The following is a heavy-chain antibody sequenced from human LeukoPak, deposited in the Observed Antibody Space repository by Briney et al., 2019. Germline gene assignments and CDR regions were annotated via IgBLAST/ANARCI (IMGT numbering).Heavy chain of an antibody. CDR2: IIPIFGSA. CDR1: GGTFSSYA. CDR3: ARASLGYCSGGSCYEGGFDY. D-gene: IGHD2-15*01. J-gene: IGHJ4*02. V-gene: IGHV1-69*05. Sequence: SVKVSCKASGGTFSSYAISWVRQAPGQGLEWMGRIIPIFGSANYAQKFQGRVTITTDESTSTAYMEPSSLRSEDTAVYYCARASLGYCSGGSCYEGGFDYWGQGTLVTVSS.